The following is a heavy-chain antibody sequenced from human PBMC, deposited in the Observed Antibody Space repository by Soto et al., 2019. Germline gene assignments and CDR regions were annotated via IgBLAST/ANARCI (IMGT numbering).Heavy chain of an antibody. CDR2: IYYSGST. D-gene: IGHD6-19*01. CDR3: ASSALAGYSSGWYAFDI. J-gene: IGHJ3*02. CDR1: GGSISSGGYY. V-gene: IGHV4-31*03. Sequence: SETLSLTCTVSGGSISSGGYYWIWIRQHPGKGLEWIGYIYYSGSTYYNPSLKSRVTISVDTSKNQFSLKLSSVTAADTAVYYCASSALAGYSSGWYAFDIWGQGTMVTVSS.